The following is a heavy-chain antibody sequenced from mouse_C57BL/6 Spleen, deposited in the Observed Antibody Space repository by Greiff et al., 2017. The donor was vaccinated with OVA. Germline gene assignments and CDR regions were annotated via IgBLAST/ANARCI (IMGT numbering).Heavy chain of an antibody. CDR3: ERGSNYVTDY. CDR1: GYTFTSYW. Sequence: VQLQQPGAELVKPGASVKLSCKASGYTFTSYWMQWVKQRPGQGLEWIGEIDPSDSYTNYNQKFKGKATLTVDTSSSTAYMQLSSLTSEDSAVYYCERGSNYVTDYWGHGTTLTVSS. V-gene: IGHV1-50*01. D-gene: IGHD2-5*01. CDR2: IDPSDSYT. J-gene: IGHJ2*01.